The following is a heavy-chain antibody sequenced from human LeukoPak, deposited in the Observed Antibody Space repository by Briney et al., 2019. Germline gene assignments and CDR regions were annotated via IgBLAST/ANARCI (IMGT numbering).Heavy chain of an antibody. Sequence: SVKVSCKASGGTFSSYAISWVRQAPGPGLEWMRGVIPIFGTANDAQKFQGRVTITTDEATSTAYMELSSLRSEDTAVYYCARDGPRLQLNYWGQGTLVTVSS. CDR1: GGTFSSYA. V-gene: IGHV1-69*05. J-gene: IGHJ4*02. D-gene: IGHD5-24*01. CDR2: VIPIFGTA. CDR3: ARDGPRLQLNY.